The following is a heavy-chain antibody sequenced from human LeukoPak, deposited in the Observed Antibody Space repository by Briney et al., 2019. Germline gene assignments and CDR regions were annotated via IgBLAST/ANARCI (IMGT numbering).Heavy chain of an antibody. Sequence: PGGSLRLSCVGSGFTFSGYAMSWVRQAPGQGLEWVSCISTSGGTTYYADSVKGRFTISRDNSKNTLYLQMNSLRAEDTAVYYCARDPAPYSSGWYRNAFDIWGQGTMVTVSS. CDR3: ARDPAPYSSGWYRNAFDI. CDR2: ISTSGGTT. D-gene: IGHD6-19*01. V-gene: IGHV3-23*01. J-gene: IGHJ3*02. CDR1: GFTFSGYA.